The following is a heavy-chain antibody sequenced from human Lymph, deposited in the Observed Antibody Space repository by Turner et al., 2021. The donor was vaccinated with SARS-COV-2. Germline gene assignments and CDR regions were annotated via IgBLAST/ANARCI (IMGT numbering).Heavy chain of an antibody. CDR1: GYTFTSYY. V-gene: IGHV1-46*01. CDR3: ARDPPIQIWVDYFYYGMDV. CDR2: INPSGGST. D-gene: IGHD5-18*01. J-gene: IGHJ6*02. Sequence: QVQLVQSGAEVKKPGASVKVSFKASGYTFTSYYMHWVRQAPGQGLEWMGIINPSGGSTTYAQKFQGRVTMTRDTSTSTVYMELSSLRSEDTAVYYCARDPPIQIWVDYFYYGMDVWGQGTTVTVSS.